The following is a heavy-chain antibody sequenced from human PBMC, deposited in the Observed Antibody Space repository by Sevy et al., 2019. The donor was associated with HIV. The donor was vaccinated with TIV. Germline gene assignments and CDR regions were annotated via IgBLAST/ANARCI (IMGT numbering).Heavy chain of an antibody. CDR2: ISSSSSYI. V-gene: IGHV3-21*01. CDR3: AREGPVWFGELHAFDI. D-gene: IGHD3-10*01. J-gene: IGHJ3*02. CDR1: GFTFSSYS. Sequence: GGSLRLSCAASGFTFSSYSMNWVRQAPGKGLEWVSSISSSSSYIYYADSVKGRFTISRDNAKNSLYLQMNSLRAEDTAGYYCAREGPVWFGELHAFDIWGQGTMVTVSS.